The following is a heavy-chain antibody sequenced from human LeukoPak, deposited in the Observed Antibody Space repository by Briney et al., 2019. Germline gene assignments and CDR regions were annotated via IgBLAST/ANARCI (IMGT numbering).Heavy chain of an antibody. D-gene: IGHD2-15*01. V-gene: IGHV1-69*13. CDR1: GGTFSSHA. CDR2: IIPIFGTA. J-gene: IGHJ4*02. Sequence: GASVKVSCKASGGTFSSHAISWVRQAPGQGLEWMGGIIPIFGTANYAQKFQGRVTITADESTGTAYMELSSLRSEDTAVYYCATAKKRRPTRSLGYWGQGTLVTVSS. CDR3: ATAKKRRPTRSLGY.